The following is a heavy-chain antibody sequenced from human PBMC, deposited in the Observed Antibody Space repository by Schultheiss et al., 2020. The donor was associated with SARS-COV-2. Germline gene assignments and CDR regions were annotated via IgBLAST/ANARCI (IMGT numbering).Heavy chain of an antibody. D-gene: IGHD6-19*01. CDR3: AKDLAAVADPVYYYYYGMDV. CDR2: ISNDRNNI. J-gene: IGHJ6*02. Sequence: GGSLRLSCAASGFTFTNHAMLWVRQTPGKGLECVAYISNDRNNIFYGASMEGRFTVARDNSRKTLSLQMDSLSAEDTAVYYCAKDLAAVADPVYYYYYGMDVWGQGTTVTVSS. CDR1: GFTFTNHA. V-gene: IGHV3-30*18.